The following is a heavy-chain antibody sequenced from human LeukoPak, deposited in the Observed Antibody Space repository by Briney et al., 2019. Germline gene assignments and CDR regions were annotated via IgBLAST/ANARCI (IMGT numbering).Heavy chain of an antibody. J-gene: IGHJ4*02. CDR3: ARDHGYNYYFDY. CDR2: IIPIFGTA. CDR1: GGTFSSYA. V-gene: IGHV1-69*01. Sequence: SVKVSCKASGGTFSSYAVSWVRQAPGQGLEWKGGIIPIFGTANYAQKFQGRVTITADESTSTAYMELSSLRSEDTAVYYCARDHGYNYYFDYWGQGTLVTVSS. D-gene: IGHD5-24*01.